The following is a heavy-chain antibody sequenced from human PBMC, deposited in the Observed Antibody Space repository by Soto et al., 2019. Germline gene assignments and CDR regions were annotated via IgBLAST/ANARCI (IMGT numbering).Heavy chain of an antibody. CDR1: GYTFTGYY. CDR2: INPNSGGT. Sequence: ASVKVSCKASGYTFTGYYMHWVQQAPGQGLEWMGWINPNSGGTNYAQKFQGRVTMTRDTSISTAYMELSRLRSDDTAVYYCARASCSGVYSLYGMDVWGQGTTVTVSS. V-gene: IGHV1-2*02. D-gene: IGHD2-15*01. CDR3: ARASCSGVYSLYGMDV. J-gene: IGHJ6*02.